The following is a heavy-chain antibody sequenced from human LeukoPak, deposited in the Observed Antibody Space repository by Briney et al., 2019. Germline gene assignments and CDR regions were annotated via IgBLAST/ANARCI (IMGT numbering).Heavy chain of an antibody. V-gene: IGHV3-23*01. CDR3: AKDRSSYYDFWSGLNDY. Sequence: GGSLRLSCAASGFTFSSYAMSWVRQAPGKGLEWVSAISGSGGSTYYADSVKGRFTIPRDNSKNTLYLQMNSLRAEDTAVYYCAKDRSSYYDFWSGLNDYWGQGTLVTVSS. CDR2: ISGSGGST. D-gene: IGHD3-3*01. J-gene: IGHJ4*02. CDR1: GFTFSSYA.